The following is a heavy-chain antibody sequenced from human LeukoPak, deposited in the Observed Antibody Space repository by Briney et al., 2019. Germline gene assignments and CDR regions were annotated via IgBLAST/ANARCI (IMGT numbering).Heavy chain of an antibody. CDR1: GGTFSSYG. V-gene: IGHV1-69*04. D-gene: IGHD3-16*01. CDR2: IIPILDIT. CDR3: ARGFGSSTSYVSDFDF. J-gene: IGHJ4*02. Sequence: SVKVSCKASGGTFSSYGISWVRQAPGQGLEWMGRIIPILDITNYAQKFQGRVTITADKSTSTAYMELSSLRSEDTAVYFCARGFGSSTSYVSDFDFWGQGTLVTVSS.